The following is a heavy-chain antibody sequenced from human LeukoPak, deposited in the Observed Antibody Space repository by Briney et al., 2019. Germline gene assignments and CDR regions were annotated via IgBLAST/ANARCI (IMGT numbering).Heavy chain of an antibody. CDR1: GFTFSSYS. D-gene: IGHD6-13*01. J-gene: IGHJ5*02. CDR2: ISSSSSYI. V-gene: IGHV3-21*01. Sequence: GGSLRLSCAASGFTFSSYSMNWVRQAPGKGLEWVSSISSSSSYIYYADSVKGRFTISRDNAKNSLYLQMNSLRAEDTAVYYXXRDXXXAGXLIVTGAXWXDPWGQXXXVTV. CDR3: XRDXXXAGXLIVTGAXWXDP.